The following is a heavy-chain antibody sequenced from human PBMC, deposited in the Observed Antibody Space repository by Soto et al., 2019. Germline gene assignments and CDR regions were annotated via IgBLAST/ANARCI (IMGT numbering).Heavy chain of an antibody. V-gene: IGHV4-31*03. CDR3: ARCTFESSGYYLLYYFDY. CDR1: GGSISSGGYY. CDR2: IYYSGST. J-gene: IGHJ4*02. Sequence: QVQLQESGPGLVKPSQTLSLTCTVSGGSISSGGYYWSWIRQHPGKGLEWIGYIYYSGSTYYNPSIMRRVTISVDTSKNQVSLKPSAVTAADTAVYYCARCTFESSGYYLLYYFDYWGQGTLVTVSS. D-gene: IGHD3-22*01.